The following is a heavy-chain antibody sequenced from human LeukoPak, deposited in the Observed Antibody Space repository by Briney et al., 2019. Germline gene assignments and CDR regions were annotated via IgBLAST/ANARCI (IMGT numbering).Heavy chain of an antibody. CDR1: GFTFSSYS. Sequence: GGSLRLSCAASGFTFSSYSMNWVRQAPGKGLEWASYISSSSSYIYYTDSVKARFTISRDNAKNSLYLQMNTLRAEDTAIYYCARGERYGPLDYWGQGTLVTVSS. CDR3: ARGERYGPLDY. CDR2: ISSSSSYI. D-gene: IGHD5-18*01. J-gene: IGHJ4*02. V-gene: IGHV3-21*01.